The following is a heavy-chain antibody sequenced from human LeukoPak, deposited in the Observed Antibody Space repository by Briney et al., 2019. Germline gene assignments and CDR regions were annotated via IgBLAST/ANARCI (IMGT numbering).Heavy chain of an antibody. CDR1: GCPFSSYD. CDR3: ARVSGRSFDY. CDR2: IFGSGIRT. D-gene: IGHD5/OR15-5a*01. V-gene: IGHV3-23*01. J-gene: IGHJ4*02. Sequence: GGSLRLSCAASGCPFSSYDMSWVRQAPGKGLEWVSTIFGSGIRTDYADSVKGRFINSRDNSKNTLYLQMNSLRAEDTAVYYCARVSGRSFDYWGQGTLVTVSS.